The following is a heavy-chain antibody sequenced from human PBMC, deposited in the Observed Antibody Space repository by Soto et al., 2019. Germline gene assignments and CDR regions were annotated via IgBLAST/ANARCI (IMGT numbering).Heavy chain of an antibody. CDR3: AKAQWLLGGDYFDS. J-gene: IGHJ4*02. V-gene: IGHV3-23*01. CDR1: GFYFSVSA. D-gene: IGHD3-22*01. CDR2: IADTIGTS. Sequence: XGSLRLSCEASGFYFSVSAMAWVRQAPGKGLEWVSTIADTIGTSYYADSVKGRFTLSRDISRNTLFLQMNSLRVEDTAVYYCAKAQWLLGGDYFDSWGQGILVTVSS.